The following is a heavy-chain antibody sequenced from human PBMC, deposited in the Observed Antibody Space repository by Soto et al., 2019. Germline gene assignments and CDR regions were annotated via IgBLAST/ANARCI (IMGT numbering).Heavy chain of an antibody. V-gene: IGHV1-69*01. Sequence: QERLVQSGAEVKKPGSSVTVSCGASGGTFNAYSISWVRQSPGHGREWVGEVMPKFATANSAQKFRCRATPTLDRTTSTAYMEWRSLTSEDTAVYYCVIVRFSFRRRWVHFYEHGMDGWGHGPRVTVSS. D-gene: IGHD3-3*02. CDR1: GGTFNAYS. J-gene: IGHJ6*02. CDR3: VIVRFSFRRRWVHFYEHGMDG. CDR2: VMPKFATA.